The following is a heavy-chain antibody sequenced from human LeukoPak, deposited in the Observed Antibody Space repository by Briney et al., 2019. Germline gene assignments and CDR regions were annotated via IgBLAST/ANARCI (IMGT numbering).Heavy chain of an antibody. CDR2: IYYSGST. J-gene: IGHJ6*02. CDR1: GGSISSYY. D-gene: IGHD5-18*01. V-gene: IGHV4-59*01. CDR3: ARDGYVSRAPSYGMDV. Sequence: SETLSLTCTVSGGSISSYYWSWIRQPPGEGLEWIGYIYYSGSTNYNPPLKSRVTISVDTSKNQFSLKLSSVTAADTAVYYCARDGYVSRAPSYGMDVWGQGTTVTVSS.